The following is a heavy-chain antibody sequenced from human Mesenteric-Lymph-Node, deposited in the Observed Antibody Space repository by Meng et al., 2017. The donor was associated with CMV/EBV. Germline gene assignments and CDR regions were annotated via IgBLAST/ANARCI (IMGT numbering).Heavy chain of an antibody. CDR3: ARGWDYRGNFPRDY. CDR2: IIPIFGTA. Sequence: SVKVSCKASGGTFSSYAISWVRQAPGQGLEWMGGIIPIFGTANYAQKFQGRVTITTDESTSTAYMELSSLRSEDTAVYYCARGWDYRGNFPRDYWGQGTLVTVSS. J-gene: IGHJ4*02. V-gene: IGHV1-69*05. CDR1: GGTFSSYA. D-gene: IGHD4-23*01.